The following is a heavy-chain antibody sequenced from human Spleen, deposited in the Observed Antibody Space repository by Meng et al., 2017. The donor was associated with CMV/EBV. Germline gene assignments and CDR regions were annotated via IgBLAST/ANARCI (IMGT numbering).Heavy chain of an antibody. J-gene: IGHJ4*02. CDR2: IYHSGST. Sequence: QVMLQESGPGLGKPSGTLSLTCAVSGGSISSSNWWSWVRQPPGKGLEWIGEIYHSGSTNYNPSLKSRVTMSVDTSKNQFSLKLSSVTAADTAVYYCARAPIAVAGSHFDYWGQGTLVTVSS. D-gene: IGHD6-19*01. CDR3: ARAPIAVAGSHFDY. CDR1: GGSISSSNW. V-gene: IGHV4-4*02.